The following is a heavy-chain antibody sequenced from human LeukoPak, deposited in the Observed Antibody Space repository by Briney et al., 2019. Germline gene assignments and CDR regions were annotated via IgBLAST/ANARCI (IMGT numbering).Heavy chain of an antibody. J-gene: IGHJ4*02. V-gene: IGHV1-69*13. Sequence: ASVKVSCKASGGTFSSYAISWVRQAPGQGLEWMGGIIPIFGTANYAQKFQGRVTITADESTSTAYMELSSLRSEDTAVYYCARDQNYYDSSGYYYFDYWGQGTLVTVSS. CDR3: ARDQNYYDSSGYYYFDY. D-gene: IGHD3-22*01. CDR1: GGTFSSYA. CDR2: IIPIFGTA.